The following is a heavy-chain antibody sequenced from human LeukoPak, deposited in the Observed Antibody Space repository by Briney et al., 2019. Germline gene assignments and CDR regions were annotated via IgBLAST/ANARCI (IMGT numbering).Heavy chain of an antibody. CDR2: IYYSGST. D-gene: IGHD6-13*01. Sequence: KPSETLSLTCTVSGGSISSYYWSWIRQPPGKGLEWIGYIYYSGSTNYNPSLKSRVTISVDTSKNQFSLKLSSVTAADTAVYYCARFSSSWYHFDYWGQGTLVTVSS. V-gene: IGHV4-59*01. J-gene: IGHJ4*02. CDR3: ARFSSSWYHFDY. CDR1: GGSISSYY.